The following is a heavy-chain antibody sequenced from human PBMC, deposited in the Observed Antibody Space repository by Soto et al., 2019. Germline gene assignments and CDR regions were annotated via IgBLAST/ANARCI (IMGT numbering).Heavy chain of an antibody. CDR3: ARDRGYCSGGSCYSEVLMDYGMAV. J-gene: IGHJ6*02. D-gene: IGHD2-15*01. Sequence: QVQLVQSGAEVKKPGASVKVSCKASGYTFTSYYMHWVRQAPGQGLEWMGIINPSGGSTSYAQKFQGRVTMTRDTSTSTVYMELSSLRSEATAVYYCARDRGYCSGGSCYSEVLMDYGMAVWGQGTTVTVSS. CDR1: GYTFTSYY. V-gene: IGHV1-46*01. CDR2: INPSGGST.